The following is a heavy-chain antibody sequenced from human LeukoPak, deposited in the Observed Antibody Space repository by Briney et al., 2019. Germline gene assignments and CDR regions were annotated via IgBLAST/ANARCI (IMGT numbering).Heavy chain of an antibody. CDR3: ARTPIVATIPNYFDY. CDR2: IYTCGST. D-gene: IGHD5-12*01. V-gene: IGHV4-4*09. CDR1: GGSISSYY. Sequence: SETLSLTCTVSGGSISSYYWSWIRQPPGKGLDWIGYIYTCGSTNYNPSLKSRVTISVDTSKNQFSLKLSSVTAADTAVYYCARTPIVATIPNYFDYWGQGTLVTVSS. J-gene: IGHJ4*02.